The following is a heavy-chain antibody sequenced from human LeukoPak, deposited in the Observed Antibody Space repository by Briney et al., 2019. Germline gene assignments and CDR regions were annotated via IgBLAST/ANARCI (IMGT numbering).Heavy chain of an antibody. CDR2: IKQDGSEK. D-gene: IGHD6-19*01. V-gene: IGHV3-7*01. CDR1: GFTFSSYA. Sequence: GGSLRLSCAASGFTFSSYAMSWVRQAPGKGLEWVANIKQDGSEKYYVDSVKGRFTISRDNAKNSLYLQMNSLRAEDTAVYYCARGGAGVDYFDYWGQGTLVTVSS. J-gene: IGHJ4*02. CDR3: ARGGAGVDYFDY.